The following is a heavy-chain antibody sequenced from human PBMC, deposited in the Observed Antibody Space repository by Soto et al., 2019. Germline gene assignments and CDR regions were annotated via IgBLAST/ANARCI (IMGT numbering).Heavy chain of an antibody. CDR1: GGSVSSDSYY. D-gene: IGHD4-17*01. Sequence: QVQLQESGPRQVQPSETLTLTCSVSGGSVSSDSYYWSWIRQPPGAGLEWIGYIYFSGTTNYNPSLESRVTILVDSYKNQFSLKLSSVTAADTAVYYCARSPGSGDYVDYWGQGTLVAVSS. CDR3: ARSPGSGDYVDY. V-gene: IGHV4-61*01. J-gene: IGHJ4*02. CDR2: IYFSGTT.